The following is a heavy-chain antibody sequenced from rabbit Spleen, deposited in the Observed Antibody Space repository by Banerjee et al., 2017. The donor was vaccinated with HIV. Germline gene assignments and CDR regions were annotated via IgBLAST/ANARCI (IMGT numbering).Heavy chain of an antibody. CDR1: GFSFSSRYY. V-gene: IGHV1S40*01. CDR2: VGSGATGNT. D-gene: IGHD6-1*01. Sequence: QSLEESGGGLVQPEGSLTLTCTASGFSFSSRYYMCWVRQAPGKGLEWIGCVGSGATGNTYYASWAKGRFTISKTSSTTLTLQMTSLTAADTATYFCASGYAYASGYFELWGPGTLVTVS. CDR3: ASGYAYASGYFEL. J-gene: IGHJ4*01.